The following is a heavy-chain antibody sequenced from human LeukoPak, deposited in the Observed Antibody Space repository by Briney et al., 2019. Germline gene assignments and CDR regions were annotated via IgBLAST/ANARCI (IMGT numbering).Heavy chain of an antibody. V-gene: IGHV3-23*01. CDR2: INAGGSYT. J-gene: IGHJ4*02. CDR3: AKGRRGFYDSSGYFYIFDY. D-gene: IGHD3-22*01. CDR1: GFTFGSDA. Sequence: GGSLRLSCAASGFTFGSDAMSWVRQAPGKGLEWVSSINAGGSYTYYADSVKGRFTISRDNSKNTLYLQTNSLRAEDTAVYYCAKGRRGFYDSSGYFYIFDYWGQGTLVTVSS.